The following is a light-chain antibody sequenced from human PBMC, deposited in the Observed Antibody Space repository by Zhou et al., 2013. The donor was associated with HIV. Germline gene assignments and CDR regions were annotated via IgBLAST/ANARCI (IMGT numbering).Light chain of an antibody. CDR3: QQYNSYRT. J-gene: IGKJ1*01. CDR2: KAS. V-gene: IGKV1-5*03. CDR1: QTIDNY. Sequence: DIQMTQSPSSLSASVGDRVTITCRPSQTIDNYLNWYQRKPGKAPKLLIYKASSLESGVPSRFSGSGSGTEFTLTISSLQPDDFATYYCQQYNSYRTFGQGTKVEIK.